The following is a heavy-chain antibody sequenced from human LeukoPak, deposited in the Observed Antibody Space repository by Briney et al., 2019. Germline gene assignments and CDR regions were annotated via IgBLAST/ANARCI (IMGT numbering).Heavy chain of an antibody. V-gene: IGHV3-48*03. CDR3: ARAGSPYYYDSSGYLSTL. CDR1: GFTFSSYE. J-gene: IGHJ4*02. CDR2: ISSSGSTI. D-gene: IGHD3-22*01. Sequence: GGSLRLSCAASGFTFSSYEMNWVRQAPGKGLEWVSYISSSGSTIYYADSVKGRFTISRDNAKNSLYLQMNSLRAEDTAVYYCARAGSPYYYDSSGYLSTLWGQGTLVTVSS.